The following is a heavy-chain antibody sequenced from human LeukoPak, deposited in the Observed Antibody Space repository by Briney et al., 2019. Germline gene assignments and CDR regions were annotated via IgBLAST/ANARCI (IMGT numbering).Heavy chain of an antibody. D-gene: IGHD3-16*01. Sequence: SETLSLTCTVSGGSISSYYWSWIRQPPGKGLEWIGYIYYSGSTNYNPSLKCRVTISVDTSKNQFSLKLSSVTAADTAVYYCARALGVGYDDYWGQGTLVTVSS. CDR3: ARALGVGYDDY. J-gene: IGHJ4*02. CDR1: GGSISSYY. V-gene: IGHV4-59*01. CDR2: IYYSGST.